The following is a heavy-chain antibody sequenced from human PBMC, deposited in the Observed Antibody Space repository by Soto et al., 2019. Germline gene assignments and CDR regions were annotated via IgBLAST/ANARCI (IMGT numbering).Heavy chain of an antibody. CDR2: ISYDGGTK. Sequence: QMQLVESGGGVVQPGTSLRVSCAASGFTFSHYGIHWVRQAPGKGLEWVAVISYDGGTKLYADSVRDRFAISRDNSKDTLNLQMNTLGPDDTAVYYCAKLPWGFNYYDRSEYRATDNDAFDIWGQGTMVTVSS. J-gene: IGHJ3*02. V-gene: IGHV3-30*18. D-gene: IGHD3-22*01. CDR1: GFTFSHYG. CDR3: AKLPWGFNYYDRSEYRATDNDAFDI.